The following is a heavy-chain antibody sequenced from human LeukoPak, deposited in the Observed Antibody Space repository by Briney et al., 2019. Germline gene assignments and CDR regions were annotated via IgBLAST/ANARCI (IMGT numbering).Heavy chain of an antibody. CDR1: GFTFSSQW. CDR3: ARLVRGYSYGSLFDY. V-gene: IGHV4-59*11. D-gene: IGHD5-18*01. Sequence: GSLRLSCAASGFTFSSQWMSWVRQPPGKGLEWIGYIYYSGSTNYNPSLKSRVTISVDTSKNQFSLKLSSVTAADTAVYYCARLVRGYSYGSLFDYWGQGTLVTVSS. J-gene: IGHJ4*02. CDR2: IYYSGST.